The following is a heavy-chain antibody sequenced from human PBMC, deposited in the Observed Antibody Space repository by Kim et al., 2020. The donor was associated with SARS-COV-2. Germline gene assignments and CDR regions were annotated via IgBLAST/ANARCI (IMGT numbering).Heavy chain of an antibody. V-gene: IGHV3-48*02. CDR2: ISSSSTI. CDR1: GFTFSSYS. CDR3: ARDLEQWLPHDAFDI. Sequence: GGSLRLSCAASGFTFSSYSMNWVRQAPGKGLEWVSYISSSSTIYYADSVKGRFTISRDNAKNSLYLQMNSLRDEDTAVYYCARDLEQWLPHDAFDIWGQG. D-gene: IGHD6-19*01. J-gene: IGHJ3*02.